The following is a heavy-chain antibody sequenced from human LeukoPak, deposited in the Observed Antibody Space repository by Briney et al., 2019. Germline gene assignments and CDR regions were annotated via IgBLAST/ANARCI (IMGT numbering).Heavy chain of an antibody. J-gene: IGHJ4*02. CDR2: IKSKTDGGTT. Sequence: PGGSLRLSCAASGFTFSNAWMSWVRQAPGKGLEWVGRIKSKTDGGTTDYAAPVKGRFTISREDTKKTLYLQMNSLKTEDTAVYYCTTDQISYCSGGSCNWGFDYWGQGTLVTVSS. CDR3: TTDQISYCSGGSCNWGFDY. D-gene: IGHD2-15*01. V-gene: IGHV3-15*01. CDR1: GFTFSNAW.